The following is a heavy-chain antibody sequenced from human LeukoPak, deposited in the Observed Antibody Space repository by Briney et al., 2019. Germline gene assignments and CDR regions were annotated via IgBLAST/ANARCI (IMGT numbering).Heavy chain of an antibody. CDR1: GYTFTTHD. CDR2: MSPNSGDT. D-gene: IGHD7-27*01. V-gene: IGHV1-8*01. J-gene: IGHJ4*02. CDR3: VRTPPNWGFDY. Sequence: ASVKVSFKASGYTFTTHDINWVRQATGQGLEWLGWMSPNSGDTGYAQKFQGRVTMTSDSSISTAYMELSSLRSEDTAIYYCVRTPPNWGFDYWGQGTLVTVSS.